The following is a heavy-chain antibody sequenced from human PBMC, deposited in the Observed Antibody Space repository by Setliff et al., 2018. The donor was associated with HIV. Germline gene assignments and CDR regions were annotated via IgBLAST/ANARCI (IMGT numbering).Heavy chain of an antibody. Sequence: PGGSLRLSCRASAFTFSDYWMTWVRQAPGRGLEWVANIKDDGSEKNYLDSIKGRFTIFRDNARKSLYLQMNSLRGEDTAIYYCARENSSWYWAYYYYGMDVWGQGTTVTVSS. CDR1: AFTFSDYW. J-gene: IGHJ6*02. CDR2: IKDDGSEK. D-gene: IGHD6-13*01. V-gene: IGHV3-7*01. CDR3: ARENSSWYWAYYYYGMDV.